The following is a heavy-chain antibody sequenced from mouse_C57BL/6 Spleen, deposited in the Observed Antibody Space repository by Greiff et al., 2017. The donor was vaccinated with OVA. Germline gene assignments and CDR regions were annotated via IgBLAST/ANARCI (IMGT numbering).Heavy chain of an antibody. CDR2: INPNNGGT. J-gene: IGHJ2*01. CDR3: ARESPLDY. D-gene: IGHD1-3*01. CDR1: GYTFTDYY. Sequence: DVQLQESGPELVKPGASVKISCKASGYTFTDYYMNWVKQSHGKSLEWIGDINPNNGGTSYNQKFKGKATLTVDKSSSTAYMELRSLTSEDSAVYYCARESPLDYWGQGTTLTVSS. V-gene: IGHV1-26*01.